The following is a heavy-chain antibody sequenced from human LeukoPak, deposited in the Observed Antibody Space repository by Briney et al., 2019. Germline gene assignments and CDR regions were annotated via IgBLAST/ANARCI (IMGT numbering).Heavy chain of an antibody. Sequence: GSLRPSCAAPGFTFSSYAINRGRQAPGKGLEGLSVISGSGGSTDYADSVKGRFTISRDNSKNTLYLQMNSLRAEDTAVYYCAKGDRGYYRPFDYWGQGTLVTVSS. CDR2: ISGSGGST. V-gene: IGHV3-23*01. D-gene: IGHD3-22*01. J-gene: IGHJ4*02. CDR1: GFTFSSYA. CDR3: AKGDRGYYRPFDY.